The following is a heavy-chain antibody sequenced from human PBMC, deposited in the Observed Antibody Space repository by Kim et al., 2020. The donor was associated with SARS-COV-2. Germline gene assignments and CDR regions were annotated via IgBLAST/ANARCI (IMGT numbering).Heavy chain of an antibody. D-gene: IGHD5-12*01. J-gene: IGHJ4*02. CDR3: ARDRGGGYGGIDQ. Sequence: SETLSLTWTVSGVSITSNGDYWRWVRQHPGKGLEWYGNIFDSGRTSYSPSLKRRISLQLDTSKNKFSRKWSSVTDADTALYFCARDRGGGYGGIDQWSQGTLVSVSS. V-gene: IGHV4-31*02. CDR1: GVSITSNGDY. CDR2: IFDSGRT.